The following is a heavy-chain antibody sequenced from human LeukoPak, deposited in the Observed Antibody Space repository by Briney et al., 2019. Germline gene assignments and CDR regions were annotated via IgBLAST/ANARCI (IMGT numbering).Heavy chain of an antibody. CDR2: ISYDGSNK. J-gene: IGHJ4*02. V-gene: IGHV3-30*18. CDR1: GFTFSSYG. CDR3: AKGYCSGGSCYYDY. Sequence: PGGSLRLSCAASGFTFSSYGMHWVRQAPGKGLEWVAVISYDGSNKYYADSVKGRFTISRDNSKNTLYLQMNSLRAEDTAVHYCAKGYCSGGSCYYDYWGQGTLVTVSS. D-gene: IGHD2-15*01.